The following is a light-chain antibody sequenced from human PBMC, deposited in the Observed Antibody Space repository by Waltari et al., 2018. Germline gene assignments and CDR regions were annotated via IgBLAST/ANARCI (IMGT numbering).Light chain of an antibody. Sequence: QSVLTQPPSVSGAPGQRVTISCTGTRSNIGAHYDVHWYQHLPGTAPQVLTEGNTKRPPGVPARFSGPKSGTSASLAITGLQAEDEADYYCQSYDKSLSAWVFGGGTRLTVL. J-gene: IGLJ3*02. CDR2: GNT. V-gene: IGLV1-40*01. CDR1: RSNIGAHYD. CDR3: QSYDKSLSAWV.